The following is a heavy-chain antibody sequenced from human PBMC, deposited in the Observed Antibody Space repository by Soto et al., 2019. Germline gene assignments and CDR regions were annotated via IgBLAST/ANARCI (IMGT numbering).Heavy chain of an antibody. J-gene: IGHJ6*02. V-gene: IGHV1-18*01. CDR1: GYTFTRYG. D-gene: IGHD1-26*01. CDR2: ISAHNGDT. Sequence: QVQLVQSGPEVKKPGASVKVSCKASGYTFTRYGFSWVRQAPGQGLEWMGWISAHNGDTIYAQKFQDRITMTTDTSTNTAYLELRSLKSGDTAVFYCARSSGTYPPSRYYYGLDVWGQGTTVTVSS. CDR3: ARSSGTYPPSRYYYGLDV.